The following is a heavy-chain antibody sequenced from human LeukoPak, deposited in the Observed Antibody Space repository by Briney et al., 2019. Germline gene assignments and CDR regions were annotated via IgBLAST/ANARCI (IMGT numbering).Heavy chain of an antibody. CDR3: ARDRGEWISSSPPLYYYYYMDV. CDR1: GDSVSSNSAA. V-gene: IGHV6-1*01. Sequence: SQTLSLTCAISGDSVSSNSAAWNWIRQSPSRGLEWLGRTYYRSKWYNDYAVSVKSRITINPDTSKNQFSLQLNSVTPEDTAVYYCARDRGEWISSSPPLYYYYYMDVWGKGTTVTVSS. J-gene: IGHJ6*03. D-gene: IGHD6-6*01. CDR2: TYYRSKWYN.